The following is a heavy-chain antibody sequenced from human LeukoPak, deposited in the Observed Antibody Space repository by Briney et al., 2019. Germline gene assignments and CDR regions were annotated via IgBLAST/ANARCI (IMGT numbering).Heavy chain of an antibody. CDR1: GGSISSYY. Sequence: SETLSLTCTVSGGSISSYYWSWIRQPPGKGLEWIGYIYYSGSTNYNPSLKSRVTISVDTSKNQFSLKLSSVTAADTAVYYCARGLPLGHFDCWGQGTLVTVSS. CDR2: IYYSGST. V-gene: IGHV4-59*01. J-gene: IGHJ4*02. CDR3: ARGLPLGHFDC. D-gene: IGHD3-16*01.